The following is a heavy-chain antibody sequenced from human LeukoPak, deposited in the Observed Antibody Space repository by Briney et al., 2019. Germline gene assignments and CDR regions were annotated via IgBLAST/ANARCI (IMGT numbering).Heavy chain of an antibody. CDR3: ASQSLWFGELLYYFDY. V-gene: IGHV4-39*01. Sequence: PSETLSLTCTVSGGSISSSSYYWGRIRQPPGKGLEWIGSIYYSGSTYYNPSLKSRVTISVDTSKNQFSLKLSSVTAADTAVYYCASQSLWFGELLYYFDYWGQGTLVTVSS. D-gene: IGHD3-10*01. CDR1: GGSISSSSYY. CDR2: IYYSGST. J-gene: IGHJ4*02.